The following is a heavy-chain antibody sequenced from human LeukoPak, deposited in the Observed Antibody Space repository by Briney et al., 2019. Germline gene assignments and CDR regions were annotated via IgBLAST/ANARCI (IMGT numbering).Heavy chain of an antibody. CDR3: ARYDRSGYYHHY. CDR1: GGSISSSSYY. J-gene: IGHJ4*02. V-gene: IGHV4-39*01. D-gene: IGHD3-22*01. Sequence: ETLSLTCTVSGGSISSSSYYWGWIRQPPGKGLEWIGSIYHSGSTYYNPSLKSRVTISVDTSKNQFSLKLSSVTAADTAVYYCARYDRSGYYHHYWGQGTLVTVSS. CDR2: IYHSGST.